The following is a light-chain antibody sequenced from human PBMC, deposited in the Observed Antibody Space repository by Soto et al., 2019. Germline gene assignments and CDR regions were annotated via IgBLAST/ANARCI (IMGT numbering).Light chain of an antibody. V-gene: IGKV3-11*01. Sequence: EIVLTQSPATLSLSPGERATLSCRASQTVGSFLAWYQQKPGQAPRLLIYGASNRASGIPARFSGSGSGTDFRLAISSLEPEDFAVYYCQQRSRWPLTFGGGTKVEIK. CDR2: GAS. J-gene: IGKJ4*01. CDR1: QTVGSF. CDR3: QQRSRWPLT.